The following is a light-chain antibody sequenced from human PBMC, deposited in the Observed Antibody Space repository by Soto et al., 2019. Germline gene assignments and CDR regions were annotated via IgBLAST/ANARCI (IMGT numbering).Light chain of an antibody. J-gene: IGLJ2*01. CDR2: GVS. Sequence: QSALTQPASVSGSPGQSIAISCSGSTSDVGGYNYVSWYQQYPGKAPKLILYGVSDRPSGVSDRFSGSKSGNTASLIISGLQAEDEDHYYCSSYTASTTLFGGGTKRNVL. CDR3: SSYTASTTL. V-gene: IGLV2-14*03. CDR1: TSDVGGYNY.